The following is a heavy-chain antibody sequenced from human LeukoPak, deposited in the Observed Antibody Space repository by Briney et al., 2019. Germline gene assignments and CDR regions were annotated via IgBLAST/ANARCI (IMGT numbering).Heavy chain of an antibody. J-gene: IGHJ4*02. CDR1: GYTFTSYG. V-gene: IGHV1-18*01. D-gene: IGHD3-9*01. CDR3: EKETAYDILTGYHKNYFDY. CDR2: ISAYNGNT. Sequence: ASVKDSFKASGYTFTSYGISWGPQAPGQGHEWMGWISAYNGNTNYAQKLQGRVTMTTDTSTSTAYMELRSLRSDDTAVYFCEKETAYDILTGYHKNYFDYWGQGTLVTVSS.